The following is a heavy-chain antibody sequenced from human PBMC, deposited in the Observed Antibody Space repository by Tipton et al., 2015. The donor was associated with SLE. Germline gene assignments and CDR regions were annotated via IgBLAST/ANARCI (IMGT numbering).Heavy chain of an antibody. Sequence: TLSLTCTVSGGSISNYYWSWIRQPPGKGLGWIGYIYYSGSINYNPSLKSRVSISGDTSKNQFSLKLSSVTPADTAVYYCATLSLPYADYEMNWGQGTLVTVSS. CDR2: IYYSGSI. D-gene: IGHD4-17*01. V-gene: IGHV4-59*03. CDR3: ATLSLPYADYEMN. CDR1: GGSISNYY. J-gene: IGHJ4*02.